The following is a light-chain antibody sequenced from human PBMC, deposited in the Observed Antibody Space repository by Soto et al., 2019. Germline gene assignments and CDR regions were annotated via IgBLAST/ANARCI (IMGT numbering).Light chain of an antibody. CDR3: QHYNSYSPMYT. CDR1: QSISSW. CDR2: DAS. V-gene: IGKV1-5*01. Sequence: DIQMTQSPSTLSASVGDRVTITCRASQSISSWLAWYQQKPGKAPELLIYDASALKSGVPSRFSGSGSGTEFTLTISSLLPDDFATYYCQHYNSYSPMYTFGQGTKLEIK. J-gene: IGKJ2*01.